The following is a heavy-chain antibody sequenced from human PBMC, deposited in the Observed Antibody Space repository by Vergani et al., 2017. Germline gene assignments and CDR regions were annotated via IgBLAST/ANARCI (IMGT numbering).Heavy chain of an antibody. V-gene: IGHV4-59*08. Sequence: QVQLQESGPGLVKPSQTLSLTCTVSGGSISSYYWSWIRQPPGKGLEWIGYIYYSGSTNYNPSLKSRVTISVDTSKNQFSLKLSSVTAADTAVYYCARSGYYGVDYWGQGTLVTVSS. J-gene: IGHJ4*02. D-gene: IGHD3-3*01. CDR2: IYYSGST. CDR1: GGSISSYY. CDR3: ARSGYYGVDY.